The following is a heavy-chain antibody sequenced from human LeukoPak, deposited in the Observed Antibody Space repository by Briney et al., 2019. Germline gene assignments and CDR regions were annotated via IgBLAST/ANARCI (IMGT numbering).Heavy chain of an antibody. CDR3: ARTRIAAAGYYFDY. CDR2: INPNSGGT. Sequence: GASVKVSCKASGYTFTGYYMHWVRQAPGQGLEWMGRINPNSGGTNYAQKFQGRVTMTRDTSLSTAHLELSRLRSDDTAVYYCARTRIAAAGYYFDYWGQGTLVTVSS. D-gene: IGHD6-13*01. V-gene: IGHV1-2*06. J-gene: IGHJ4*02. CDR1: GYTFTGYY.